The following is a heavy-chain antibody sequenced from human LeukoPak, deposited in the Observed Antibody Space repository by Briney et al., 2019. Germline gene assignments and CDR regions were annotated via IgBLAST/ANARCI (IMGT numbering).Heavy chain of an antibody. D-gene: IGHD1-7*01. CDR1: GGSISSGGYS. CDR2: IYHSGST. V-gene: IGHV4-30-2*01. Sequence: SETLSLTCAVSGGSISSGGYSWSWIRRPPGKGLEWIGYIYHSGSTYYNPSLKSRVTISVDRSKNQFSLKLSSVTAADTAVYYCARATGTTLDYWGQGTLVTVSS. J-gene: IGHJ4*02. CDR3: ARATGTTLDY.